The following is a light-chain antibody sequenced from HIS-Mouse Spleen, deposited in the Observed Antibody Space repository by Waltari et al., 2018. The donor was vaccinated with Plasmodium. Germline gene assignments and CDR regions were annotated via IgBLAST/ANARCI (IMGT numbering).Light chain of an antibody. J-gene: IGLJ2*01. V-gene: IGLV2-14*01. CDR1: RSYVVCYNY. Sequence: QSALTQPASVSGSPGQSITISCTGTRSYVVCYNYVHWYQQPPGKAPKRMIYEVSNRPSGVSNRFSGSKSGNTASLTISGLQAEDEADYYCSSYTSSSTRVFGGGTKLTVL. CDR2: EVS. CDR3: SSYTSSSTRV.